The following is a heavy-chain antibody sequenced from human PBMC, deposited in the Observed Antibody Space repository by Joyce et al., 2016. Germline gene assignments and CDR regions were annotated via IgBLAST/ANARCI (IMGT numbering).Heavy chain of an antibody. D-gene: IGHD1-26*01. CDR2: INAYNGHT. Sequence: VQLVQSGAEVKKPGASVKVSCTAFGYIFTDHAITWVRQAPGQGLEWMGWINAYNGHTHYAQKFQGRVTMTTDTATTTAYMELRSLTSDDTAFYYCARGERVIPLDYWGQGTLVTVSS. CDR1: GYIFTDHA. V-gene: IGHV1-18*01. J-gene: IGHJ4*02. CDR3: ARGERVIPLDY.